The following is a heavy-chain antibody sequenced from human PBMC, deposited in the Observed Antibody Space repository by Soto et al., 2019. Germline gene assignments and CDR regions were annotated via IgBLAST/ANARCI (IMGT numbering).Heavy chain of an antibody. D-gene: IGHD3-22*01. V-gene: IGHV4-59*01. Sequence: SEPLSLTCTVSGGSISSYYWSWIRQPPGKGLEWIGYIYYSGSTNYNPSLKSRVTISVDTSKNQFSLKLSSVTAADTAVYYCAREVVTGMDVWGQGTTVTVSS. J-gene: IGHJ6*02. CDR2: IYYSGST. CDR3: AREVVTGMDV. CDR1: GGSISSYY.